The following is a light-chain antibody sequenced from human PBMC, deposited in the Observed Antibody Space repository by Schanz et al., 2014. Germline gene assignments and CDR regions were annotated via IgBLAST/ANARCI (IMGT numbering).Light chain of an antibody. CDR2: EGS. CDR3: CSYTSSNTLE. J-gene: IGLJ2*01. V-gene: IGLV2-14*02. Sequence: QSALTQPASVSGSPGQSITISCTGSTNVGSYNVVSWYQQHPGKAPKLMIYEGSKRPSGVSNRFSGSKSGNTASLTISGLQAEDEADYYCCSYTSSNTLEFGGGTKLTVL. CDR1: TNVGSYNV.